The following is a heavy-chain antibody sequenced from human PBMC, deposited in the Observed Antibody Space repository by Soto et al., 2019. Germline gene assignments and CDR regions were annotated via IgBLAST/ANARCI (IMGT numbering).Heavy chain of an antibody. J-gene: IGHJ4*02. D-gene: IGHD3-16*02. CDR1: GFTFSSYA. CDR2: ISGSGGST. CDR3: AKLPYDYIWGSYRLPDY. Sequence: GGSLRLSCAASGFTFSSYAMSWVRQAPGKGLEWVSAISGSGGSTYYADSVKGRFTISRDNSKNTLYLQMNSLRAEDTAVYYCAKLPYDYIWGSYRLPDYWGQGTLVTVSS. V-gene: IGHV3-23*01.